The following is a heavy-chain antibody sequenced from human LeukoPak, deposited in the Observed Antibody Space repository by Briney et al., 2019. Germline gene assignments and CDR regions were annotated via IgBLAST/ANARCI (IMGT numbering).Heavy chain of an antibody. CDR3: ARVDGSGWWYYFDY. D-gene: IGHD6-19*01. V-gene: IGHV4-61*10. Sequence: SETLSLTCTVSGGSISSGSYYWSWIRQPAGKGLEWIGYIYYSGSTNYNPSLKSRVTISVDTSKNQFSLKLSSVTAADTAVYYCARVDGSGWWYYFDYWGQGTLVTVSS. J-gene: IGHJ4*02. CDR2: IYYSGST. CDR1: GGSISSGSYY.